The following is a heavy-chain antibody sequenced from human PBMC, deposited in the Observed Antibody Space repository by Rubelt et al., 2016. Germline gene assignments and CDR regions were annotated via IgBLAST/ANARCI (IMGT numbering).Heavy chain of an antibody. J-gene: IGHJ3*02. CDR2: IGNSGGST. D-gene: IGHD3-10*01. V-gene: IGHV3-23*01. CDR3: AREGRAFDI. Sequence: VSTIGNSGGSTYYADSVKGRFTISRDNSKNTLYLQMNSLRAEDTAVYYCAREGRAFDIWGQGTMVTVSS.